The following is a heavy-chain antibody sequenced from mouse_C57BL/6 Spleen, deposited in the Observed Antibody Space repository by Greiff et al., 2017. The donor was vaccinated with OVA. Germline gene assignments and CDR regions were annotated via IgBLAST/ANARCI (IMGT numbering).Heavy chain of an antibody. D-gene: IGHD1-1*01. J-gene: IGHJ1*03. CDR3: ARRGFITTVVADFDV. V-gene: IGHV1-53*01. CDR2: INPSNGGT. Sequence: QVQLQQPGTELVKPGASVKLSCKASGYTFTSYWMHWVKQRPGQGLEWIGNINPSNGGTNYNEKFKSKATLTVAKSSSTAYMQLSSLTSEDSAVYYCARRGFITTVVADFDVWGTGTTVTVSS. CDR1: GYTFTSYW.